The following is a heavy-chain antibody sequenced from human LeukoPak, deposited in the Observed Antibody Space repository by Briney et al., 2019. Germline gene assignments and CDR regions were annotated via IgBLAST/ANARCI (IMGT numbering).Heavy chain of an antibody. D-gene: IGHD2-8*01. V-gene: IGHV1-46*01. CDR1: GYTFTSYY. CDR3: ALTARRRMGDY. CDR2: INPSGGST. Sequence: GASVKVSCKASGYTFTSYYMHWVRQAPGQGLEWMGIINPSGGSTSYEQKFQGRVTMTRDMSTSTVYMELSSLRSEDTAAYYCALTARRRMGDYWGQGTLVTVSS. J-gene: IGHJ4*02.